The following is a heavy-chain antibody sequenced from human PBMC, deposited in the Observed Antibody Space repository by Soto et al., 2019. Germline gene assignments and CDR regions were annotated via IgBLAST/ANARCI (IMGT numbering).Heavy chain of an antibody. CDR2: IRAYNGNT. Sequence: QGQLVQSGAEVKKPGASVKVSCKGYGHTFTSYGISWVRQAPGQVLEWMGWIRAYNGNTNYAQKLQGRVTMTTDTSTSTDYMELRSLRSDDTAVYYCARDLPTMDVWGQGTTVTVSS. CDR3: ARDLPTMDV. CDR1: GHTFTSYG. J-gene: IGHJ6*02. V-gene: IGHV1-18*01.